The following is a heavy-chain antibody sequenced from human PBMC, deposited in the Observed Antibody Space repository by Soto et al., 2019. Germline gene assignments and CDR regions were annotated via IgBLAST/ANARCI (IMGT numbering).Heavy chain of an antibody. J-gene: IGHJ5*02. D-gene: IGHD3-22*01. V-gene: IGHV3-23*01. CDR3: AKEQGPTNSDSSGYYPYNWFDP. CDR1: GFTFSSYA. CDR2: ISGSGGST. Sequence: SLRLSCAASGFTFSSYAMSWVRQAPGKGLEWVSAISGSGGSTYYADSVKGRFTISRDNSKNTLYLQMNSLRAEDTAEYYCAKEQGPTNSDSSGYYPYNWFDPWGQGTLVTVSS.